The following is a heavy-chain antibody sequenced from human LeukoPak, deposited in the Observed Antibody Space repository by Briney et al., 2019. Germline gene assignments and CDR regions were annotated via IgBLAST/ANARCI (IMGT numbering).Heavy chain of an antibody. J-gene: IGHJ4*02. CDR3: ARDPNVITFGGVIGLFDY. D-gene: IGHD3-16*02. Sequence: ASVKVSCKASGYTFTGYYMHWVRQAPGQGLEWMGWINPNSGGTNYAQKFQGRVTMTRDTSISTAYMELSRLRSDDTAAYYCARDPNVITFGGVIGLFDYWGQGTLVTVSS. V-gene: IGHV1-2*02. CDR2: INPNSGGT. CDR1: GYTFTGYY.